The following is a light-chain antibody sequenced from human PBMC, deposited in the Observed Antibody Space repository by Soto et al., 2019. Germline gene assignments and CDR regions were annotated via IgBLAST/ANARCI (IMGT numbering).Light chain of an antibody. CDR2: DVN. CDR1: SSDVGRYNF. CDR3: FSYTTSNTWV. J-gene: IGLJ3*02. V-gene: IGLV2-14*01. Sequence: QSALTQPASVSGSPGQSITISCTGTSSDVGRYNFVSWYQQHPGKAPKLMISDVNHRPSGVSNRFSGSKSGNMASLTISGLQAEDEADYYCFSYTTSNTWVFGGGTKLTVL.